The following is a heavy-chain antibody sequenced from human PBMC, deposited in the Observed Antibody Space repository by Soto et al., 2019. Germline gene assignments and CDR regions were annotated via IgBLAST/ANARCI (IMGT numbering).Heavy chain of an antibody. CDR2: IWYDGSNK. V-gene: IGHV3-33*01. CDR3: ARDSHSSGYYQLTHHDAFDI. Sequence: PGGSLELSCAASRFTFGSYGMHWVRQAPGKGLEWVAVIWYDGSNKYYADSVKGRFTISRDNSKNTLYLQMNSLRAEDTAVYYCARDSHSSGYYQLTHHDAFDIWGQGTMVTVSS. CDR1: RFTFGSYG. D-gene: IGHD3-22*01. J-gene: IGHJ3*02.